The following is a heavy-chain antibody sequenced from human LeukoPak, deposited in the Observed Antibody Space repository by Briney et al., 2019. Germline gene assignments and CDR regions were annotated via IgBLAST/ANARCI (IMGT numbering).Heavy chain of an antibody. J-gene: IGHJ3*02. CDR1: DGSFSGYY. Sequence: SETLSLTCAVYDGSFSGYYWSWIRQPPGKGLEWIGEINYSGSTYYNPSLNSRVTTSVDTSKNQFSLQLNSVTAADTAVYYCARRRLFLAHAFDIWGQGTMVTVSS. CDR3: ARRRLFLAHAFDI. V-gene: IGHV4-34*01. CDR2: INYSGST. D-gene: IGHD3-10*02.